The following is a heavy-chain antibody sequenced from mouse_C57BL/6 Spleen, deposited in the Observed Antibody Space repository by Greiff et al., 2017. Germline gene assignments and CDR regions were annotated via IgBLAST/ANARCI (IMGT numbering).Heavy chain of an antibody. CDR2: IDPENGDT. CDR3: TTGVTTLYYYAMDY. D-gene: IGHD2-1*01. J-gene: IGHJ4*01. Sequence: VQLQQSGAELVRPGASVKLSCTASGFNIKDDYMHWVKQRPEQGLEWIGLIDPENGDTEYASKFQGKATITADTSSNTAYLQLSSLTSEDTAVYYCTTGVTTLYYYAMDYWGQGTSVTVSS. CDR1: GFNIKDDY. V-gene: IGHV14-4*01.